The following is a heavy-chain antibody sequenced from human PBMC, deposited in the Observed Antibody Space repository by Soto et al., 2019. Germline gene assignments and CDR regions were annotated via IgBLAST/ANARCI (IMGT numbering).Heavy chain of an antibody. D-gene: IGHD6-13*01. J-gene: IGHJ5*02. CDR2: IYYSGST. V-gene: IGHV4-39*01. Sequence: PSETLSLTCTVSGGSISSGGYYWSWIRQHPGKGLEWIGCIYYSGSTYYNPSLKSRVTISVDTSKNQFSLKLSSVTAADTAVYYCARHAASAAAGTVWFDPWGQGTLVTVSS. CDR3: ARHAASAAAGTVWFDP. CDR1: GGSISSGGYY.